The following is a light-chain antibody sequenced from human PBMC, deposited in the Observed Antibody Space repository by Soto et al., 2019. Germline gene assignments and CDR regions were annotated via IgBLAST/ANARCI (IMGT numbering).Light chain of an antibody. V-gene: IGKV1-17*03. J-gene: IGKJ4*01. Sequence: QMTQSPSAMSASVGDRITITCRASQGISSSLAWFQQRPGKVPKRLIYAASTLQSGVPSRFSGTGSGTGFTLTISTLQPEEFATYYCVQHSSYPLTFGGGTKVEIK. CDR1: QGISSS. CDR2: AAS. CDR3: VQHSSYPLT.